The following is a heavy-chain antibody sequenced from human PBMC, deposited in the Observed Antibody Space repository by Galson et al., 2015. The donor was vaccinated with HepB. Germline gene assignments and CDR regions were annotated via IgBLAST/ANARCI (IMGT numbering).Heavy chain of an antibody. CDR3: ARGGCRGSSCYYDY. Sequence: SVKVSCKASGYTFTNYYIHWVRQAPGQGLECMGIVDPSGDRTTYAQQFQGRMTMTSDTSTSTVYMDLSSLRSDDTAVYYCARGGCRGSSCYYDYWGQGALVTVSS. CDR2: VDPSGDRT. D-gene: IGHD2-2*01. V-gene: IGHV1-46*01. J-gene: IGHJ4*02. CDR1: GYTFTNYY.